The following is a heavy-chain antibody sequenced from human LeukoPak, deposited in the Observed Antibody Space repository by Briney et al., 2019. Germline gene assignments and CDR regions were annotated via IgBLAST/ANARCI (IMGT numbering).Heavy chain of an antibody. CDR3: ARASGPYSVFDY. CDR2: IYHSGST. V-gene: IGHV4-4*02. D-gene: IGHD2-15*01. J-gene: IGHJ4*02. Sequence: PSETLSLTCAVSGGSISSSNWWSWVRQPPGKGLAWIGEIYHSGSTNYNPSLKSRVTISVDTSKNQFSLKLSSVTAADTAVYYCARASGPYSVFDYWGQGTLVTVSS. CDR1: GGSISSSNW.